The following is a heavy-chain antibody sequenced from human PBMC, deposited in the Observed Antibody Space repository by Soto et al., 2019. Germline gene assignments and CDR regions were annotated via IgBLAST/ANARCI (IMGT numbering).Heavy chain of an antibody. J-gene: IGHJ4*02. D-gene: IGHD2-2*01. CDR3: TTIPLGSCFTSTCYSYFDY. Sequence: EVQLEESGGGLIKPGGSLRLSCAASGFTFINAWMNWVRQAPGKGLEWVGRIKSKTHGGTADYAAPVKGRFTISRDDSKNTLYLQMDGLKTEDTAVYFCTTIPLGSCFTSTCYSYFDYWGQGTLVTVSS. CDR2: IKSKTHGGTA. V-gene: IGHV3-15*07. CDR1: GFTFINAW.